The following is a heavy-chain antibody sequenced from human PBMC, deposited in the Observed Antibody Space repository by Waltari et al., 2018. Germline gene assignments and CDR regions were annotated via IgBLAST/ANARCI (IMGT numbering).Heavy chain of an antibody. D-gene: IGHD3-16*02. CDR3: ARPQVVIPFSHFDY. CDR2: IYYSGST. CDR1: GGSISSSSYY. J-gene: IGHJ4*02. Sequence: LQLQESGPGLVKPSETLSLTRTVSGGSISSSSYYWGWIRQPPGKRLEWIGIIYYSGSTYYYRSPRTQVTIAVDTAKYVFSLKLSSLTAADTAVYYCARPQVVIPFSHFDYWGQGTLVTVSS. V-gene: IGHV4-39*07.